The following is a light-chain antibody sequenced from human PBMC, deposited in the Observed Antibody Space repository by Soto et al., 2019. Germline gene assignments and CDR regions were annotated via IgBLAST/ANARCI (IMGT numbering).Light chain of an antibody. V-gene: IGKV3-20*01. CDR3: QQYCSSPSFS. J-gene: IGKJ3*01. CDR1: QSVSSSY. CDR2: GAS. Sequence: EIVLTQSPGTLSLSPGERATLSCRASQSVSSSYLAWYQQKPGQAPRLLIYGASSRATGIPDRFSGSGSGTDFTLTISGLEAEDFAVYYCQQYCSSPSFSFGPGTKVDIK.